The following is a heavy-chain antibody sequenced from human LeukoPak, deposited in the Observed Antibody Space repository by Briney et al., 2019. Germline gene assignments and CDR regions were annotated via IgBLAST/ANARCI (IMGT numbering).Heavy chain of an antibody. CDR2: IYYSGNT. CDR1: GGSISSSSYY. V-gene: IGHV4-39*01. D-gene: IGHD3/OR15-3a*01. Sequence: SETLSLTCTVSGGSISSSSYYWGWIRQPPGKGLEWIGSIYYSGNTYYNASLKSQVSISIDTSKNQFSLKLTSVTAANTAVYYCARQTGSGLFILPGGQGTLVTVSS. CDR3: ARQTGSGLFILP. J-gene: IGHJ4*02.